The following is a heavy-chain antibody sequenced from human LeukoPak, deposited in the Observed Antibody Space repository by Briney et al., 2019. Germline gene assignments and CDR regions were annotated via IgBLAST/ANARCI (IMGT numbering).Heavy chain of an antibody. D-gene: IGHD3-22*01. CDR1: GGTFSSYA. J-gene: IGHJ4*02. CDR3: ARAVDYYDSSGYYYAHFDY. CDR2: IIPIFGTA. V-gene: IGHV1-69*13. Sequence: GASVKVSCKASGGTFSSYAISWVRQAPGQGLEWMGGIIPIFGTANYAQKFQGRVTITADESTGTAYMELSSLRSEDTAVYYCARAVDYYDSSGYYYAHFDYWGQGTLVTVSS.